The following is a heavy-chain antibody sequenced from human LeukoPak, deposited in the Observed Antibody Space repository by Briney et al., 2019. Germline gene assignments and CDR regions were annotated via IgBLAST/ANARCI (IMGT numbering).Heavy chain of an antibody. CDR1: GYIFTSYG. D-gene: IGHD1-26*01. CDR3: ARERSVGAIQYNWFDP. V-gene: IGHV1-18*01. J-gene: IGHJ5*02. CDR2: ISAYNGNT. Sequence: GASVKVSCKASGYIFTSYGISWVRQAPGQGLEWMGWISAYNGNTNYAQKLQGRVTMTTDTSTSTAYMELRSLRSDDTAVYYCARERSVGAIQYNWFDPWGQGTLVTVSS.